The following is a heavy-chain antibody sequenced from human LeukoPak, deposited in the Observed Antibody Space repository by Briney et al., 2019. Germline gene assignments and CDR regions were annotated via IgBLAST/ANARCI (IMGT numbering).Heavy chain of an antibody. J-gene: IGHJ4*02. V-gene: IGHV3-7*03. D-gene: IGHD6-13*01. CDR3: ARDSGWWRFDF. Sequence: GGSLRLSCAASGLNFSSRWMNWVRQAPGQGLEWVASIKEDGSEKHYVDSVKGRFTISRGNGKNSLYLQMNSLRAEDTAVYYCARDSGWWRFDFWGQGALVTVSS. CDR1: GLNFSSRW. CDR2: IKEDGSEK.